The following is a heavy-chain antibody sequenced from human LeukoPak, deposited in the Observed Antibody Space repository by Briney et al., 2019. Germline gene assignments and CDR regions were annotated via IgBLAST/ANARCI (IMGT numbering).Heavy chain of an antibody. CDR3: ARDTYSSGWYGLEY. V-gene: IGHV7-4-1*02. J-gene: IGHJ4*02. CDR1: GYTFTSYA. Sequence: ASVKVSCKASGYTFTSYAMNWVRQAPGQGLEWMGWINTNTGNPTYAQGFTGRFVFSLDTSVSTAYLQISSLKAEDTAVYYCARDTYSSGWYGLEYWGQGTLVTVSP. D-gene: IGHD6-19*01. CDR2: INTNTGNP.